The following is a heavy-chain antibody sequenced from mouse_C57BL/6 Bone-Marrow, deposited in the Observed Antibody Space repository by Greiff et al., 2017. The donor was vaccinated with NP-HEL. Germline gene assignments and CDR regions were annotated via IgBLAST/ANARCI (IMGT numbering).Heavy chain of an antibody. CDR1: GFTFSDYG. V-gene: IGHV5-17*01. CDR2: ISSGSSTI. CDR3: ARQAGGLTSDY. D-gene: IGHD3-1*01. J-gene: IGHJ2*01. Sequence: EVKLMESGGGLVKPGGSLKLSCAASGFTFSDYGMHWVRQAPEKGLEWVAYISSGSSTIYYADTVKGRFTISRDNAKNTLFLQMTRLRSEDTAMYYCARQAGGLTSDYWGQGTTLTVSS.